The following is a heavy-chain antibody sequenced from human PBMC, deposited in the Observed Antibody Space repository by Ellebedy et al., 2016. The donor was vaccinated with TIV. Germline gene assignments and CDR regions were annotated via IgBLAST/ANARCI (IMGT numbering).Heavy chain of an antibody. D-gene: IGHD6-6*01. J-gene: IGHJ4*02. CDR3: ARAPGGRIAARGYFDY. V-gene: IGHV1-2*02. CDR2: INPNSGGT. CDR1: GYTFAGYY. Sequence: ASVKVSXXASGYTFAGYYMHWVRQAPGQGLEWMGWINPNSGGTNYAQKFQGRVTMTRDTSTSTVYMELSSLRSEDTAVYYCARAPGGRIAARGYFDYWGQGTLVTVSS.